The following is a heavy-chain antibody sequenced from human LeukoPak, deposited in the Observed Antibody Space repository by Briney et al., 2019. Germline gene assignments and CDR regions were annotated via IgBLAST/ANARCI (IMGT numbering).Heavy chain of an antibody. CDR3: AREIIVARGAFDI. CDR2: INRRGST. V-gene: IGHV4-34*01. D-gene: IGHD5-12*01. Sequence: SETLSLTCAVYGGSFSGYYWIWIRQPPGKGLEWIGEINRRGSTNYNPSLKSRVTISVDTSKNQFSLKLSPVTAADTAVYYCAREIIVARGAFDIWGQGTMVTVSS. J-gene: IGHJ3*02. CDR1: GGSFSGYY.